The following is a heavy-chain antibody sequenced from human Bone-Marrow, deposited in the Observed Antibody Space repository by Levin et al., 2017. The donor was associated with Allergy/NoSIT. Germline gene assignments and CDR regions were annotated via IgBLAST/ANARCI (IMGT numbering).Heavy chain of an antibody. CDR2: ITNSGRT. Sequence: GGSLRLSCAASGFTFSNYAMNWVRQAPGKGLEWVSAITNSGRTYYADSVKGRFTVSRDNSKNMLYLQMNSLRADDTAVYYCVKEMTTVIPVFDYWGQGTLVTVSS. CDR1: GFTFSNYA. J-gene: IGHJ4*02. V-gene: IGHV3-23*01. CDR3: VKEMTTVIPVFDY. D-gene: IGHD4-17*01.